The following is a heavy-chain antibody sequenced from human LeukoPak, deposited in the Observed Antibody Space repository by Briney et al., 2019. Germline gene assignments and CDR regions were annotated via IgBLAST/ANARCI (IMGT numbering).Heavy chain of an antibody. CDR2: INPDSGGT. CDR1: RYTFTGYY. Sequence: ASVKVSCKASRYTFTGYYIHWVRQAPGQGLEWMGWINPDSGGTNYAQQFQGRVTMTRDTSPNTAYMDLSRLTSDDTALYYCTRETGEQSFDYWGQGTLVTVSS. D-gene: IGHD3-16*01. CDR3: TRETGEQSFDY. J-gene: IGHJ4*02. V-gene: IGHV1-2*02.